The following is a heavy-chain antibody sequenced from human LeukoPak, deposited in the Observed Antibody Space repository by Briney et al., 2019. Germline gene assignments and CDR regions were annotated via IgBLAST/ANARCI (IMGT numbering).Heavy chain of an antibody. Sequence: ASVKVSCKASGGTFSSYAISWVRQAPGQGLEWMGGIIPIFGTANYAQKFQGRVTITTDESTSTAYMELSSLRSEDTAVYYCARDPANYDILTGFFYYYYGMDVWGQGTTVTVSS. D-gene: IGHD3-9*01. J-gene: IGHJ6*02. CDR2: IIPIFGTA. V-gene: IGHV1-69*05. CDR1: GGTFSSYA. CDR3: ARDPANYDILTGFFYYYYGMDV.